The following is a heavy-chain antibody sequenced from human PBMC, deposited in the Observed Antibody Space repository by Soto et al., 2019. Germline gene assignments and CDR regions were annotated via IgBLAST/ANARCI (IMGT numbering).Heavy chain of an antibody. V-gene: IGHV1-2*04. D-gene: IGHD2-15*01. CDR1: GYTFTGYY. Sequence: ASVKVSCKASGYTFTGYYMHWVRQAPGQGLEWMGWINPNSGGTNYAQKFQGWVTMTRDTSISTAYMELSRLRSDDTAVYYCARHNNKLGYCSGGGGSDAAFDIWGQGTMVTVSS. CDR3: ARHNNKLGYCSGGGGSDAAFDI. J-gene: IGHJ3*02. CDR2: INPNSGGT.